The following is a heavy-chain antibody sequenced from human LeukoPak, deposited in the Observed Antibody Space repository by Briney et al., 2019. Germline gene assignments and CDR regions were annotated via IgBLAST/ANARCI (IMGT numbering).Heavy chain of an antibody. J-gene: IGHJ4*02. Sequence: SVKVSCKASGGTFSSYTISWVRQAPGQGLEWMGRIIPILGIANYAQKFQGRVTITADRSTSTAYMELSSLRSEDTAVYYCARDTDYGGNSDYFDYWGQGTLVTVSS. CDR1: GGTFSSYT. CDR3: ARDTDYGGNSDYFDY. D-gene: IGHD4-23*01. V-gene: IGHV1-69*04. CDR2: IIPILGIA.